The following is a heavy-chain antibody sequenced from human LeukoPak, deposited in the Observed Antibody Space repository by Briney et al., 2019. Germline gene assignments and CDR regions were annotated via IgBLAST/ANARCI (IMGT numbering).Heavy chain of an antibody. Sequence: SQTLSLTCTVSGDSISSGGFYWSWNRQHPGQGLEWIGYIYYSGSTYYNPSLKSRVTISVDTSKNQFSLKLSSVTAADTAVYYGARESRSGYCSSTSCYTGGVHYFDYWGQGTLVTVSS. CDR2: IYYSGST. V-gene: IGHV4-31*03. D-gene: IGHD2-2*02. CDR1: GDSISSGGFY. J-gene: IGHJ4*02. CDR3: ARESRSGYCSSTSCYTGGVHYFDY.